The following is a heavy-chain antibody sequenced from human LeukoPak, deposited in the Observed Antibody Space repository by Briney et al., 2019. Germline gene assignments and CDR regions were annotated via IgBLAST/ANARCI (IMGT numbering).Heavy chain of an antibody. CDR1: GYTFTGYY. D-gene: IGHD3-10*01. V-gene: IGHV1-2*02. CDR3: ARARRGGVYYYGSGSYVGY. CDR2: INPNSGGT. Sequence: ASVKVSCKASGYTFTGYYMHWVRQAPGQGLEWMGWINPNSGGTNYAQKFQGRVTMTRDTSISTAYMELSRLGSDDTAVYYCARARRGGVYYYGSGSYVGYWGQGTLVTVSS. J-gene: IGHJ4*02.